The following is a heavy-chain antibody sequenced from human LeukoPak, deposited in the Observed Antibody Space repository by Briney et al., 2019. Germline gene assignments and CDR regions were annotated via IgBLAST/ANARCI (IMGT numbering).Heavy chain of an antibody. CDR2: IYPSGST. V-gene: IGHV4-4*07. CDR3: ARDPPCSGGLCYDAFDI. CDR1: GGSIRSFD. Sequence: SETLSLTCSVSGGSIRSFDCSWIRQPAGKGLEWIGRIYPSGSTNYNPSLKSRATMSVDTSKNQFSLKLSSVTAADTGVYYCARDPPCSGGLCYDAFDIWGQGTMVTVSS. J-gene: IGHJ3*02. D-gene: IGHD2-15*01.